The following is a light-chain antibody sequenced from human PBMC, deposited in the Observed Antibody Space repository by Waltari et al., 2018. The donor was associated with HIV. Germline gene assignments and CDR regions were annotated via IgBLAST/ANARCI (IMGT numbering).Light chain of an antibody. J-gene: IGLJ2*01. CDR1: NPNIGSNT. V-gene: IGLV1-44*01. CDR2: NNN. CDR3: AAWDDSLNAHVL. Sequence: QSVLTQPPSASGTPGQRVTISCSGRNPNIGSNTVNWYQQLPGTAPKLLTYNNNQRPSGVSDRFSGSKSGTSASLAISGLQSEDEADYYCAAWDDSLNAHVLFGGGTKLTVL.